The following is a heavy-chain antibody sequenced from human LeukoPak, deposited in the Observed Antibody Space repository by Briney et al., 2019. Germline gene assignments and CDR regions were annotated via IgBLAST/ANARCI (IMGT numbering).Heavy chain of an antibody. V-gene: IGHV4-38-2*02. D-gene: IGHD6-13*01. CDR1: GYSISSGYY. J-gene: IGHJ5*02. Sequence: PSETLSLTCTVSGYSISSGYYWGWIRQPPGKGLDWIGSIYHSGSTYYNPSLKSRVTISVDTSKNQFSLKLSSVTAADTAVYYCAASSSWYGGGWFDPWGQGTLVTVSS. CDR2: IYHSGST. CDR3: AASSSWYGGGWFDP.